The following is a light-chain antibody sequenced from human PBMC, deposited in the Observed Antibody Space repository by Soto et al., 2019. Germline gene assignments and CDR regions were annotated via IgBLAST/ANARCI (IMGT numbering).Light chain of an antibody. CDR2: EVS. J-gene: IGLJ2*01. CDR3: SSYAGSNIVV. V-gene: IGLV2-8*01. CDR1: SSDVGGYNS. Sequence: QSALTQPPSASGSPGQSVTISCTGTSSDVGGYNSVSWYQQHPGKAPKLMIYEVSKRPSGVPDRFSGSKSGNTASLTVSGLQAEDEADYYCSSYAGSNIVVFGGGTKLTV.